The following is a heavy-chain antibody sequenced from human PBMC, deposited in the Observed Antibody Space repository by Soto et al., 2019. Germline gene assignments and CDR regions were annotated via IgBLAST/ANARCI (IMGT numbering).Heavy chain of an antibody. Sequence: GGSLRLSCAASGFTFSSYAMSWVRQAPGKGLEWVSAISGSGGSTYYADSVKGRFTISRDNSKNTLYLQMNSLRAEDTAVYYCAKRMNPKGYSGYPGWDYWGQGTLVTVSS. J-gene: IGHJ4*02. D-gene: IGHD5-12*01. CDR3: AKRMNPKGYSGYPGWDY. CDR1: GFTFSSYA. CDR2: ISGSGGST. V-gene: IGHV3-23*01.